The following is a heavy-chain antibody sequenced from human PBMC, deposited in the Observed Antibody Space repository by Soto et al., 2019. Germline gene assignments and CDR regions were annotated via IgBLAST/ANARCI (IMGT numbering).Heavy chain of an antibody. CDR1: GFTFNSYS. V-gene: IGHV3-48*01. CDR3: VRDPAGHGMDV. D-gene: IGHD3-10*01. Sequence: GGSLRLSCAASGFTFNSYSMNWVRQAPGKGLEWVSYISSSSTTKYYAGSVKGRFTISRENAKNSLYLQMSNLRAGDTAVYYCVRDPAGHGMDVWGQGTTVTVSS. CDR2: ISSSSTTK. J-gene: IGHJ6*02.